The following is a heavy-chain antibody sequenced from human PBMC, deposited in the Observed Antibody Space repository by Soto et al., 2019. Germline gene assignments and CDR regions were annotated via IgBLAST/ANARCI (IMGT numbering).Heavy chain of an antibody. J-gene: IGHJ5*02. V-gene: IGHV3-30*18. D-gene: IGHD6-13*01. CDR3: AKDLSPRGGSSWYGRSNWFDP. Sequence: QVQLVESGGGVVQPGRSLRLSCAASGFTFSSYGMHWVRQAPGKGLEWVAVISYDGSNKYYADSVKGRFTISRDNSKNTLYLQMNSLRAEDTAVYYCAKDLSPRGGSSWYGRSNWFDPWGQGTLVTVSS. CDR1: GFTFSSYG. CDR2: ISYDGSNK.